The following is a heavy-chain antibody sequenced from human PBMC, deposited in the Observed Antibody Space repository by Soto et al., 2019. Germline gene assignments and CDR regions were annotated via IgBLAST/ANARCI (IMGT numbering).Heavy chain of an antibody. CDR3: ARGVAGSGFDL. J-gene: IGHJ4*02. CDR1: GYSVCINTAA. V-gene: IGHV6-1*01. D-gene: IGHD6-19*01. CDR2: TYYSSNWRH. Sequence: PXQTLSLACAISGYSVCINTAAWNLIRSSPSRGLEWLGRTYYSSNWRHDYAVSVKSRITVNPDTSKNHFSLQLNSVTPDDTAVYYCARGVAGSGFDLWGQGTLVTVSS.